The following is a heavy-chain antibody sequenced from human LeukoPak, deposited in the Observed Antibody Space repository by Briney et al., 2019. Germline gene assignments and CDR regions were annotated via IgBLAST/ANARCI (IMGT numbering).Heavy chain of an antibody. V-gene: IGHV3-33*01. J-gene: IGHJ4*02. CDR1: GFTFSSYG. CDR3: ARARTYSSLDY. Sequence: GGSLRLSCAASGFTFSSYGMHWVRQAPGKGLEWVAVIWYDGSNKYYADSVKGRFTISRDNSKNTLYLQMNSLRAEDTAVYYCARARTYSSLDYWGPGTLVTVPS. D-gene: IGHD6-13*01. CDR2: IWYDGSNK.